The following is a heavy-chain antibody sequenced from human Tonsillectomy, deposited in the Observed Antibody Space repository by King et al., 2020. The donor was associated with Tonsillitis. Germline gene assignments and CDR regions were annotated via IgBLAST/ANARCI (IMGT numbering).Heavy chain of an antibody. V-gene: IGHV3-30*03. CDR2: ISYDGSNK. D-gene: IGHD3-16*02. Sequence: VQLVESGGGVVQPGRSLRLSCAASGFTFSSYGMHWVRQAPGKGLEWVAVISYDGSNKYYADSVKGRFTISRDNSKNTLYLQMNSLRAEDTAVYYCSLLLWVSYRYRVDAFDIWGQGTMVTVSS. CDR3: SLLLWVSYRYRVDAFDI. J-gene: IGHJ3*02. CDR1: GFTFSSYG.